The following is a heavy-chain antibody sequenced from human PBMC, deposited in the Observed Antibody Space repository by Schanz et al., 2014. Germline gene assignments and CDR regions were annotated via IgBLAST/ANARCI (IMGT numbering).Heavy chain of an antibody. CDR1: GYSFTPFP. CDR3: ARGGYSSGCYDQDVAHFDC. J-gene: IGHJ4*02. D-gene: IGHD6-19*01. CDR2: INASTGNT. V-gene: IGHV1-3*01. Sequence: QVQLVQSWAEVKGPGASVKVSCKASGYSFTPFPIHWVRQAPGQRLEWMGWINASTGNTEYSQKFQGRVTITRDTSTNTAYIDLRSLRSDDTAVYYCARGGYSSGCYDQDVAHFDCWGQGTLVTVSS.